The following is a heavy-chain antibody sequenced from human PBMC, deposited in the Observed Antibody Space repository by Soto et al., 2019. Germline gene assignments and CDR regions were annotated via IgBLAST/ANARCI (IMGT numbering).Heavy chain of an antibody. Sequence: GGSLRLSCAVSGFTVSTNYMGWVRQAPGKGLEWVSIIYYGGSTYYADSVKGRFTISRDNAENSVFLQMISLRAEDTAVYYCVREGRSSTSCNTGCAFDIWGQGTMVTVSS. CDR3: VREGRSSTSCNTGCAFDI. J-gene: IGHJ3*02. CDR1: GFTVSTNY. D-gene: IGHD2-2*02. CDR2: IYYGGST. V-gene: IGHV3-53*01.